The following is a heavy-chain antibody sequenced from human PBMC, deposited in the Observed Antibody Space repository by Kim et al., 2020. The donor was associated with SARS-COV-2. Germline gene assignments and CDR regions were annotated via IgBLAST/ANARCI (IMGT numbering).Heavy chain of an antibody. D-gene: IGHD3-22*01. J-gene: IGHJ4*02. V-gene: IGHV3-23*01. Sequence: GGSLGLSCAASGFTFSSYAMSWVRQAPGKGLEWVSAISGSGGSTYYADSVKGRFTISRDNSKNTLYLQMNSLRAEDTAVYYCAKDDGKITMIVVPVFDYWGQGTLVTVSS. CDR3: AKDDGKITMIVVPVFDY. CDR2: ISGSGGST. CDR1: GFTFSSYA.